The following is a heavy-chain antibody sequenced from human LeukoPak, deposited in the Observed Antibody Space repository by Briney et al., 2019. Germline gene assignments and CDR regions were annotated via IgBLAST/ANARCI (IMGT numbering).Heavy chain of an antibody. V-gene: IGHV4-39*01. CDR1: GGSIGSRYHY. D-gene: IGHD6-19*01. CDR2: IEYSGST. Sequence: SETLSLICSVSGGSIGSRYHYWGWIRQPPGQGLEWIGSIEYSGSTYYNPPLKSRVIMSVDTSKKQFSLKVTSVTAADTAVYYWARLAHSSGYLAFDYWGQRTLVTVSS. J-gene: IGHJ4*02. CDR3: ARLAHSSGYLAFDY.